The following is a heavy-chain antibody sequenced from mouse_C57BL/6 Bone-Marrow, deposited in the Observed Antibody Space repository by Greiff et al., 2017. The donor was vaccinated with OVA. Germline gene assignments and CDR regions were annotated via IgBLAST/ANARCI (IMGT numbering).Heavy chain of an antibody. D-gene: IGHD6-2*01. CDR2: INPNNGGT. CDR1: GYTFPDYN. CDR3: ASGSPMDY. V-gene: IGHV1-18*01. J-gene: IGHJ4*01. Sequence: EVQRVESGPELVKPGASVKIPCKASGYTFPDYNLDWVKQSHGKSLEWIGDINPNNGGTIYNQKFKGKATLTVDKSSSTAYMELRSLTSEDTAVYYCASGSPMDYWGQGTSVTVSS.